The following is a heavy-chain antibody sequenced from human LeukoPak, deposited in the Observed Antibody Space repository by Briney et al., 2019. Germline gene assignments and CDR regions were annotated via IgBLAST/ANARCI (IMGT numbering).Heavy chain of an antibody. V-gene: IGHV4-61*05. D-gene: IGHD6-19*01. CDR3: ARGAVAVAGRGSHFDN. J-gene: IGHJ4*02. CDR1: GGSITNNNYY. CDR2: IYYSGST. Sequence: SETLSLTCTVSGGSITNNNYYWDWIRQPPGKGLEWIGYIYYSGSTNYNPSLKSRVTISVDTSKNQFSLQLSSVTAADTAVYYCARGAVAVAGRGSHFDNWGQGALVTVSS.